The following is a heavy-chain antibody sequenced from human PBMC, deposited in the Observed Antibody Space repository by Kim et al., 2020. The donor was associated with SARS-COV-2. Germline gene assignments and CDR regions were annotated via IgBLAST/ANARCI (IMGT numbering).Heavy chain of an antibody. CDR2: ISYDGSNK. CDR3: ARDLAPLWELWGGMDV. CDR1: GFTFSSYA. J-gene: IGHJ6*01. V-gene: IGHV3-30-3*01. D-gene: IGHD1-26*01. Sequence: GRSLRLSCAASGFTFSSYAMHWVRQAPGKGLEWVAVISYDGSNKYYADSVKGRFTISRDNSKNTLYLQMNSLRAEDTAVYYCARDLAPLWELWGGMDVWG.